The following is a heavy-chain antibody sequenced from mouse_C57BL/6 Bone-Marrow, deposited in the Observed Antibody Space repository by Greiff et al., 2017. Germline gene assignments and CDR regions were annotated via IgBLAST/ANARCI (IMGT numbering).Heavy chain of an antibody. CDR2: IYPRDGST. D-gene: IGHD3-2*02. Sequence: QVQLKQSGPELVKPGASVTLSCKASGYTFTSYDINWVKQRPGQGLEWIGWIYPRDGSTKYNEKFKGKATLTVDTSSSTAYMELHSLTSEDSAVYFCAIGLRLHYYAMDYWGQGTSVTVSS. CDR3: AIGLRLHYYAMDY. J-gene: IGHJ4*01. V-gene: IGHV1-85*01. CDR1: GYTFTSYD.